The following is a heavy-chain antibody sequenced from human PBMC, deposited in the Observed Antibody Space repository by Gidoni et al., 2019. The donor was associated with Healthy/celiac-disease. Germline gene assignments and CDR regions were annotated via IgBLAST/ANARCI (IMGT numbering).Heavy chain of an antibody. CDR3: ASRVVPAQGMGIAARWDAFDI. V-gene: IGHV1-8*01. CDR1: GYTFTSYH. CDR2: MNPKRGNT. J-gene: IGHJ3*02. D-gene: IGHD6-6*01. Sequence: QVQLLQSGAEVQKPGASVTVSCTASGYTFTSYHINWARQATGQGLEWMGWMNPKRGNTGYAQKFQGRVTMTRNTAISTAYMELSSLRSEDTAVYNCASRVVPAQGMGIAARWDAFDIWGQGTMVTVSS.